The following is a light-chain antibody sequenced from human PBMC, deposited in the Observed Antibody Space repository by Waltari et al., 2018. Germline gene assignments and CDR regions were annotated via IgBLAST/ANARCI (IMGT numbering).Light chain of an antibody. V-gene: IGLV3-1*01. CDR3: QTWDSSTAV. CDR1: KLGDKY. J-gene: IGLJ2*01. CDR2: QDT. Sequence: SYELSQSPSVSVSPGQTASITCSGDKLGDKYVCWYQQKPGQSPVVVIYQDTKRPSGIPERFSGSSSGNTATLTISGAQAMDEADYFCQTWDSSTAVFGAMTKLIVL.